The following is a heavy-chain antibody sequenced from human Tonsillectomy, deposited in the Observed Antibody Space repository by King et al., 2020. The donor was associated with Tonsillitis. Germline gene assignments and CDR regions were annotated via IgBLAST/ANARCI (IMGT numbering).Heavy chain of an antibody. V-gene: IGHV3-30*18. Sequence: QLVQSGGGVVQPGRSLRLSCAASGFTFSAYDMHWVRQAPGKGLEWVAVMSHDGSNKNYADSVKGRFTISRDNSKNTLYLQMNSLRPEDTAVYYCANLYSSGWYGDYWGQGTLVTVSS. CDR2: MSHDGSNK. J-gene: IGHJ4*02. CDR3: ANLYSSGWYGDY. D-gene: IGHD6-19*01. CDR1: GFTFSAYD.